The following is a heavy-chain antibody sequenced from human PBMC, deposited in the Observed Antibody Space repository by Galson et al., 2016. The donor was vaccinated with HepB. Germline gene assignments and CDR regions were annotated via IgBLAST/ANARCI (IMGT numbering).Heavy chain of an antibody. J-gene: IGHJ6*02. V-gene: IGHV3-23*01. CDR1: GLAFRTYA. CDR2: ISATGGRA. Sequence: SLRLSCAASGLAFRTYAMSWVRQAPGKGLEWVSGISATGGRAHYADSVKGRFTISRDNFKNTLYLQINSLRAEDTAVYYCAKARGGRVYFYAMDVRGQGTTVTVSS. CDR3: AKARGGRVYFYAMDV. D-gene: IGHD3-10*01.